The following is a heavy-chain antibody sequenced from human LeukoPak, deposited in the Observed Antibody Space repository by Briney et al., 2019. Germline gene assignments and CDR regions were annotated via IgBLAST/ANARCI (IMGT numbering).Heavy chain of an antibody. J-gene: IGHJ4*02. CDR2: IYHSGST. D-gene: IGHD3-22*01. Sequence: SETLSLTCTVSGGSISSGGYYWSWIRQPPGKGLEWIGYIYHSGSTYYNPSLKSRVTISVDRSKNQFSLKLSSVTAADTAVYYCARATPKYYYDSDLDYWGQGTLVTVSS. CDR1: GGSISSGGYY. CDR3: ARATPKYYYDSDLDY. V-gene: IGHV4-30-2*01.